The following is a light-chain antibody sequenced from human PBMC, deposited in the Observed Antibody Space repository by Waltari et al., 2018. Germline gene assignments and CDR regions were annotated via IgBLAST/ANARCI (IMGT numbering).Light chain of an antibody. V-gene: IGLV2-11*01. CDR3: CSYAGSYTYWV. J-gene: IGLJ3*02. Sequence: QSALTQPPPVPGSPGPSVTISCTGTSTDVGGYNSVSWYLHHPGKAPKLIIYDVSERPSGVPDRFSGSKSGNTASLTISGLQADDEADYFCCSYAGSYTYWVFGGGTTLTVL. CDR2: DVS. CDR1: STDVGGYNS.